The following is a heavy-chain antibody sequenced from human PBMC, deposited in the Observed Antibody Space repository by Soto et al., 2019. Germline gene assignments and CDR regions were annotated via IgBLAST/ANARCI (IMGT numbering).Heavy chain of an antibody. V-gene: IGHV4-59*01. D-gene: IGHD3-10*01. J-gene: IGHJ2*01. CDR1: GGSISSYY. Sequence: SETLSLTCTVSGGSISSYYWSWIRQPPGKGLEWIGYIYYSGSTNYNPSLKSRVTISVDTSKNQFSLKLSSVTAADTAVYYCARDLTPSAYWYFDRWGRGTLVTVAS. CDR2: IYYSGST. CDR3: ARDLTPSAYWYFDR.